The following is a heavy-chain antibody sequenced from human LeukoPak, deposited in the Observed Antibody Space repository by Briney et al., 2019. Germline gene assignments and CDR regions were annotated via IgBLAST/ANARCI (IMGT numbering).Heavy chain of an antibody. V-gene: IGHV3-30-3*01. CDR2: VSYDGSNK. Sequence: GGSLRLSCAASGLTFSSYAMHWVRQAPGKGLEWVTVVSYDGSNKYYADSVKGRFTISRDNSKNTLYLQMNSLRAEDTAVYYCARSHCGSISCYERGWFDPWGQGTLVTVSS. CDR1: GLTFSSYA. CDR3: ARSHCGSISCYERGWFDP. J-gene: IGHJ5*02. D-gene: IGHD2-2*01.